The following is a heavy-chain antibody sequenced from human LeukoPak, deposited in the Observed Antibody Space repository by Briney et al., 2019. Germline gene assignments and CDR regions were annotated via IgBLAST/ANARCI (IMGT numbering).Heavy chain of an antibody. D-gene: IGHD3-22*01. CDR1: GGSISSSSYY. CDR3: ASLYYYDSDY. V-gene: IGHV4-39*01. J-gene: IGHJ4*02. CDR2: SYYSGSA. Sequence: SETLSLTCTVSGGSISSSSYYWDWIRQPPGKGLEWIGSSYYSGSAYYNPSLKSRVTISVDTSKNQFSLKLSSVTAADTAVYYCASLYYYDSDYWGQGTLVTVSS.